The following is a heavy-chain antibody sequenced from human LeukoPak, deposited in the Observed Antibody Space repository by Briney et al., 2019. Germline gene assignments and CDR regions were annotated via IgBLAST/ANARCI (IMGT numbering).Heavy chain of an antibody. J-gene: IGHJ4*02. CDR1: GGSFSGYY. Sequence: SETLSLTCAVYGGSFSGYYWSWIRQPPGKGLEWIGEINHSGSTNYNPSLKSRVTISVDTSKNRFSLKLSSVTAADTAVYYCARLGRTDCGGDCYSGRLKLDYWGQGTLVTVSS. CDR3: ARLGRTDCGGDCYSGRLKLDY. V-gene: IGHV4-34*01. CDR2: INHSGST. D-gene: IGHD2-21*02.